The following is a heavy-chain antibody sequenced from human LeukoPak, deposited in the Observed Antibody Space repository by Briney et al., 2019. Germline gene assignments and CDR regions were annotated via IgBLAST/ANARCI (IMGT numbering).Heavy chain of an antibody. Sequence: GASVKVSCKASGYTFTSYYMHWVRQAPGQGLEWMGIINPSGGSTSYAQKFQGRVTMTRDTSTTIVYMELSSLRSEGTAVYYCARTGSSSTWLYYFDYWGQGTLVTVSS. CDR1: GYTFTSYY. V-gene: IGHV1-46*01. CDR2: INPSGGST. CDR3: ARTGSSSTWLYYFDY. J-gene: IGHJ4*02. D-gene: IGHD6-13*01.